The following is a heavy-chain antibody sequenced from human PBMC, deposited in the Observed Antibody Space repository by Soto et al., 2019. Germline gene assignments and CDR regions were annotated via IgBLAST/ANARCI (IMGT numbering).Heavy chain of an antibody. V-gene: IGHV3-23*01. D-gene: IGHD3-10*01. CDR3: VKNSGWVNT. CDR1: GFTFGTTD. CDR2: IDGSGVIT. Sequence: QLLQSGGGLVQPGGSLTLSCAASGFTFGTTDMSWVRQAPGEGLEWVSTIDGSGVITYYADSVKGRFTISRDNSRNTVYLQMHSIRGDDTALYYCVKNSGWVNTWGQGALVTVSS. J-gene: IGHJ4*02.